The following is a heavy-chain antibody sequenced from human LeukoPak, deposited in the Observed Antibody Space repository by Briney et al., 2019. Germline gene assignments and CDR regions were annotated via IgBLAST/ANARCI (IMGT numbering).Heavy chain of an antibody. CDR2: IIWNGGSK. V-gene: IGHV3-9*01. CDR3: ARGHGAFGYYFINV. D-gene: IGHD3-3*01. CDR1: GFTFNDHA. J-gene: IGHJ6*03. Sequence: GGSLRLSCAASGFTFNDHAMHWVRQVQGKALEWVSGIIWNGGSKAYADSVKGRFTISRDNAKNSLYLQMSSLTTEDTAFYYCARGHGAFGYYFINVWGKGTTVTVSS.